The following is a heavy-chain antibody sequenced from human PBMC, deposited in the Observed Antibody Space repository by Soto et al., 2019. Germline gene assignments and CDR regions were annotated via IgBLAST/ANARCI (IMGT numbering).Heavy chain of an antibody. CDR3: ARQTTVTYDEFDY. CDR2: IYHSGST. CDR1: GGSISSYY. V-gene: IGHV4-59*08. D-gene: IGHD4-17*01. J-gene: IGHJ4*02. Sequence: PSETLSLTCTVSGGSISSYYWSWIRQPPGKGLEWIGYIYHSGSTNYNPSLKSRVTISVDTSKNQFSLKLSSVTAADTAVYYCARQTTVTYDEFDYWGQGTLVTVSS.